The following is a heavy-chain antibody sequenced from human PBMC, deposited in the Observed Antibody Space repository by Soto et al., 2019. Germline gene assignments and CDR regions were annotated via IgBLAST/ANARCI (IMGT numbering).Heavy chain of an antibody. Sequence: VASVKVSCKASGYTFTSYGISWVRQAPGQGLEWMGWISAYNGNTNYAQKLQGRVTMTTDTSTSTAYMELRSLRSDDTAVYYCARKYSSGWYVPGGYYYYYMDVWGKGTTVTVSS. CDR3: ARKYSSGWYVPGGYYYYYMDV. J-gene: IGHJ6*03. V-gene: IGHV1-18*01. CDR2: ISAYNGNT. CDR1: GYTFTSYG. D-gene: IGHD6-19*01.